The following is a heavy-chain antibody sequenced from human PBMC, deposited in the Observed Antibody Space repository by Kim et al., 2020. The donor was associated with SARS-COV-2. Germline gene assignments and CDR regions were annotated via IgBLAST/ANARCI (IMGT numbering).Heavy chain of an antibody. V-gene: IGHV3-23*01. Sequence: GGSLRLSCAASGFTFSSYAMSWVRQAPGKGLEWVSSISGSGGSTYYADSVKGRFTISRDNPKSTLYLQMSSLRAEYTALYYCAKGNGDSSGYYYAYYYFYMDVWGKGTTVSVFS. CDR2: ISGSGGST. J-gene: IGHJ6*03. CDR1: GFTFSSYA. CDR3: AKGNGDSSGYYYAYYYFYMDV. D-gene: IGHD3-22*01.